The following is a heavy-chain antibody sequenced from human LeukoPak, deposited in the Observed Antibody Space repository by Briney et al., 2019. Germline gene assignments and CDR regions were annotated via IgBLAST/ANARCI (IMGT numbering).Heavy chain of an antibody. Sequence: GGSLRLSCAASGFTFSRYSMNWVRQTPGKGLEWVSYISSSSGTIYYADSVKGRFTISRDNSKNTLYLQMNGLRAEDTAVYYCAKDALEYYDSSGYLDYWGQGTLVTVSS. J-gene: IGHJ4*02. CDR3: AKDALEYYDSSGYLDY. D-gene: IGHD3-22*01. CDR1: GFTFSRYS. CDR2: ISSSSGTI. V-gene: IGHV3-48*01.